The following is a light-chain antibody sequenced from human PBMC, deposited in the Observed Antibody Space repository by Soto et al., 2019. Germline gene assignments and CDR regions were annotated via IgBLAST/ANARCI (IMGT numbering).Light chain of an antibody. CDR2: KAS. J-gene: IGKJ1*01. V-gene: IGKV1-5*03. CDR1: QSISNW. CDR3: QQSNSYYRT. Sequence: DIQMTQSPSTLSASVGDRVTISCRASQSISNWLAWYQQKPGKAPKLLLYKASSLESGVPSRFSGSGSGTEFTLTISSLQPDDFATHYCQQSNSYYRTFGQGTKVEIX.